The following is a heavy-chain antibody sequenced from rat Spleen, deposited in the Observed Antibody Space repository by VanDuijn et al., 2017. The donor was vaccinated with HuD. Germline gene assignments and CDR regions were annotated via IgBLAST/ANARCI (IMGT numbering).Heavy chain of an antibody. Sequence: EVQLVETGGGLVQPGRSLKLSCVASGFTFSSYWMYWIRQAPGKGLEWVSSINTDGGSTYYPDSVKGRFTISRDNAENTVYLHMDSLRSEDSATYYWARGAAGIYLGYFDYWGQGVMVTVSS. CDR2: INTDGGST. CDR3: ARGAAGIYLGYFDY. V-gene: IGHV5-58*01. J-gene: IGHJ2*01. D-gene: IGHD2-1*01. CDR1: GFTFSSYW.